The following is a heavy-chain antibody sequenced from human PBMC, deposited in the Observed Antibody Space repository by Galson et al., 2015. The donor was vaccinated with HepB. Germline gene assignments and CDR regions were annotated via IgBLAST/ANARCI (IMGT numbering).Heavy chain of an antibody. D-gene: IGHD1-26*01. CDR2: IIPMFGTA. CDR1: GGTFSRYA. V-gene: IGHV1-69*13. CDR3: ARVGRGDAFDI. Sequence: SVKVSCKASGGTFSRYAISWVRQAPGLGLEWMGGIIPMFGTANYAQKFQGRVTITADEYMSTVYMELSSLRSEDTAVYYCARVGRGDAFDIWGQGTMVTVSS. J-gene: IGHJ3*02.